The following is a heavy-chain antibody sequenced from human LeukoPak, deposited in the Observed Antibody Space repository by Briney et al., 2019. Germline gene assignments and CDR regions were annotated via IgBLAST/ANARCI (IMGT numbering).Heavy chain of an antibody. D-gene: IGHD3-16*02. Sequence: PGGSLRLSCAASGFTFSSYAMHWVCQAPGEGLEWVTVISYDGSNKYYADSVKGRFTISRDNSKNTLYLQMNSLRAEDTAVYYCARSPAYRYDTDYWGQGTLVTVSS. V-gene: IGHV3-30-3*01. CDR3: ARSPAYRYDTDY. CDR1: GFTFSSYA. J-gene: IGHJ4*02. CDR2: ISYDGSNK.